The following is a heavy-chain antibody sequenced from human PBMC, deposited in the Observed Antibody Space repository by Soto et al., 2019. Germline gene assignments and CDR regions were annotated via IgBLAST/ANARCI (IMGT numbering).Heavy chain of an antibody. CDR3: AKDLVAGSSTSGYSNYYYGMDV. D-gene: IGHD2-2*01. CDR2: ISYDGSNK. J-gene: IGHJ6*02. CDR1: GFTFSSYG. V-gene: IGHV3-30*18. Sequence: GGSLRLSCAASGFTFSSYGMHWVRQAPGKGLEWVAVISYDGSNKYYADSVKGRFTISRDNSKNTLYLQMNSLRAEDTVVYYCAKDLVAGSSTSGYSNYYYGMDVWGQGTTVTVSS.